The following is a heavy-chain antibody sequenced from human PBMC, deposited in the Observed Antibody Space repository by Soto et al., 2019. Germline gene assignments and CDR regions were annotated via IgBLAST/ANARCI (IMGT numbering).Heavy chain of an antibody. J-gene: IGHJ4*02. CDR1: GYTFSDYY. D-gene: IGHD1-1*01. Sequence: ASVKVSCKASGYTFSDYYIHWVRQAPGQGLEWMGFINPNSGGTKYAPRFQGGVSMTRDTSITTDYMELSRLRSGDTAVYYCAREPATGQPEGLXFWGLGTMVTVXS. CDR3: AREPATGQPEGLXF. V-gene: IGHV1-2*02. CDR2: INPNSGGT.